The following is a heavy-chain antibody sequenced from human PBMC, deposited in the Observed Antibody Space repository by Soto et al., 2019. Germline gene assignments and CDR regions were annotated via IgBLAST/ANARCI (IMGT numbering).Heavy chain of an antibody. J-gene: IGHJ4*02. V-gene: IGHV4-31*03. CDR2: IYYSGST. D-gene: IGHD3-9*01. CDR3: ARYYDILTGPYYYFDY. Sequence: SETLSLTCTVSGGSISSGGYYWSWIRQHPGKGLEWIGYIYYSGSTYYNPSLKSRVTISVDTSKNQFSLKLSSVTAADTAVYYCARYYDILTGPYYYFDYWGQGTLVTVSS. CDR1: GGSISSGGYY.